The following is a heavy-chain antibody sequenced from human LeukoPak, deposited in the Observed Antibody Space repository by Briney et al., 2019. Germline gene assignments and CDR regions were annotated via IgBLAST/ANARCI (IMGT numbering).Heavy chain of an antibody. D-gene: IGHD6-13*01. J-gene: IGHJ4*02. CDR1: GFTFSSYW. CDR3: AKDPLPLAAAGTFDY. CDR2: ISYDGSNK. V-gene: IGHV3-30*18. Sequence: PGGSLRLSCAASGFTFSSYWMSWVRQAPGKGLEWVAVISYDGSNKYYADSVKGRFTISRDNSKNTLYLQMNSLRAEDTAVYYCAKDPLPLAAAGTFDYWGQGTLVTVSS.